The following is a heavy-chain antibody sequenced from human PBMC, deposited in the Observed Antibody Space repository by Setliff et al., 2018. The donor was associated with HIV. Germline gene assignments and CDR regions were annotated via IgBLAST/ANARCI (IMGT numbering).Heavy chain of an antibody. CDR2: IQYDGSDK. J-gene: IGHJ4*02. CDR1: GFTFSTYS. V-gene: IGHV3-30*02. Sequence: GGSLRLSCAASGFTFSTYSLHWVRQAPGKGLEWVAFIQYDGSDKYYADSVKGRFSISRDNSKNTLYLQMNSLRAEDTAVYYCARAPRGSYFDYWGQGTLVTVSS. CDR3: ARAPRGSYFDY. D-gene: IGHD3-10*01.